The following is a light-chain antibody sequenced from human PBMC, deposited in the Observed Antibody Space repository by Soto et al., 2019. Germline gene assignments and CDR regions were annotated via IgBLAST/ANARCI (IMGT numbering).Light chain of an antibody. V-gene: IGKV3-11*01. CDR2: DAS. J-gene: IGKJ1*01. CDR1: QSTTNY. CDR3: QQRNNWPPTWT. Sequence: EIVLTQSPATLSLSPGERATLSCRASQSTTNYLAWYQQKPGQAPRLLIYDASNRATGIPGRFSGSGSGTDFTLTISSLEPEDFAVYYCQQRNNWPPTWTFGQGTKVDI.